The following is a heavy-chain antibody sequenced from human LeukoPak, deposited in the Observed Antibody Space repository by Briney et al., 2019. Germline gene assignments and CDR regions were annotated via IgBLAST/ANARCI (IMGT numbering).Heavy chain of an antibody. CDR2: IYSGGST. J-gene: IGHJ4*02. CDR1: GFTVSSNY. V-gene: IGHV3-66*02. Sequence: GGSLRLSCAASGFTVSSNYMSWVRQAPGKGLEWVSVIYSGGSTYYADSVKGRFTISRDNSKNTLYLQMNSLRAEDTAVYCCARQYCSSTSCPPDYWGQGTLVTVSS. CDR3: ARQYCSSTSCPPDY. D-gene: IGHD2-2*01.